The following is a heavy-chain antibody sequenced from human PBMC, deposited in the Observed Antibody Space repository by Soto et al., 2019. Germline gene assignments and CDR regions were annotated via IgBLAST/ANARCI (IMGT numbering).Heavy chain of an antibody. J-gene: IGHJ4*02. V-gene: IGHV4-59*01. CDR1: GGSISSFY. CDR2: ISHSGST. CDR3: ARLYSSNWGYFDY. Sequence: PSETLSLTCTVSGGSISSFYWSWIRQPPGKGLEWIGYISHSGSTNYNPSLRSRVAISVDTSQNQFSLKLSSVTTADTAVYYCARLYSSNWGYFDYWGQGTLVTVSS. D-gene: IGHD6-13*01.